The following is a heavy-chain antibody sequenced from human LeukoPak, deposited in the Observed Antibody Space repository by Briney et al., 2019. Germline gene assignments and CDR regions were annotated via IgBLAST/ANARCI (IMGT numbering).Heavy chain of an antibody. Sequence: PGGSLRISCAASGFTFSNCAMNWVRQTPGKGLEWVSGISGRGQKTFYADSVKGRFTISRDNVKQMVFLQMDNVRADDTAIYYCAKDRSAIAPFYFDLWGHGILVPVSS. J-gene: IGHJ4*01. CDR2: ISGRGQKT. CDR3: AKDRSAIAPFYFDL. D-gene: IGHD6-25*01. CDR1: GFTFSNCA. V-gene: IGHV3-23*01.